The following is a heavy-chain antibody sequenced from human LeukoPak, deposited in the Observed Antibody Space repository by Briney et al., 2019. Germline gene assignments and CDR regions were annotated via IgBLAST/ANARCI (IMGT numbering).Heavy chain of an antibody. D-gene: IGHD6-13*01. J-gene: IGHJ4*02. CDR2: INHSGST. CDR1: GGSFSGYY. Sequence: SETLSLTCAVYGGSFSGYYWSWIRQPPGKGLEWIGEINHSGSTNYNPSLKSRVTISVDTSKNQFSLKLSSVTAADTAVYYCARGQGIAAAYWNYWGQGTLVTVSS. CDR3: ARGQGIAAAYWNY. V-gene: IGHV4-34*01.